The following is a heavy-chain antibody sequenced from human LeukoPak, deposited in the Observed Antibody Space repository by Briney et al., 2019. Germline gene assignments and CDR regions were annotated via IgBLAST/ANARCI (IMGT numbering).Heavy chain of an antibody. CDR2: ISGSGGST. Sequence: GGSLRLSSAASGFTFSSYAMSWVRPASGKGLEWVSAISGSGGSTYYADSVKGRFTISRDNSKNTLYLQMNSLRAEDTAVYYCAISILVVPAANHRAYFDYWDQGTLVTVSS. D-gene: IGHD2-2*01. J-gene: IGHJ4*02. V-gene: IGHV3-23*01. CDR3: AISILVVPAANHRAYFDY. CDR1: GFTFSSYA.